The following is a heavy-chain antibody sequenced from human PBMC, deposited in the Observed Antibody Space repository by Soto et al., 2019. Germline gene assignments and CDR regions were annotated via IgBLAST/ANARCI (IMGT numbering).Heavy chain of an antibody. Sequence: SVKVSCKASGGTFSSYTISWVRQAPGQGLEWMGRIIPNHGIANYAQKFQGRVTITADKSTSTAYMELSSLRSDDTAVYYCARVPNERLGWFDPWGQGTLVTVSS. V-gene: IGHV1-69*02. CDR1: GGTFSSYT. D-gene: IGHD2-8*01. CDR3: ARVPNERLGWFDP. J-gene: IGHJ5*02. CDR2: IIPNHGIA.